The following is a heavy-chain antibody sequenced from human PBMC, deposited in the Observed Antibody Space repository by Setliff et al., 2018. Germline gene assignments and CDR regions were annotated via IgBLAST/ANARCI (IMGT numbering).Heavy chain of an antibody. Sequence: GGSLRLSCAASGFTFSDHYMDWVRQTPGKGLEWVGRSRDKPSSYTTEYAASVKGRFTISRDDSERSLYLQMNGLRAEDTAVCYCATKAVAGTGGQGTLVTVSS. V-gene: IGHV3-72*01. CDR1: GFTFSDHY. CDR2: SRDKPSSYTT. CDR3: ATKAVAGT. D-gene: IGHD6-19*01. J-gene: IGHJ4*02.